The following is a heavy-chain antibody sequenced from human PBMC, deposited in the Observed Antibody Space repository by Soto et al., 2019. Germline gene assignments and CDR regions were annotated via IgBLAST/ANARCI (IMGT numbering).Heavy chain of an antibody. Sequence: QVQLQESGPGLVKPSETLSLTCTVSGGSISRNYWSWIRQPPGKGLEWIGYIYYSGSTYYNPSLNIRLTISLDTSNTQSSLHLISVTAADTAIYYSARDRDHGSGLQGYYGMDVWGQGTTVTVS. D-gene: IGHD3-10*01. V-gene: IGHV4-59*01. CDR3: ARDRDHGSGLQGYYGMDV. J-gene: IGHJ6*02. CDR1: GGSISRNY. CDR2: IYYSGST.